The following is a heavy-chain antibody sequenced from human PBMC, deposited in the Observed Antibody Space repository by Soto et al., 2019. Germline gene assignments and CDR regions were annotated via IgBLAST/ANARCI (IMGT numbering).Heavy chain of an antibody. CDR1: GGTFSSYA. Sequence: SVKVSCKASGGTFSSYAISWVRQAPGQVLEWMGGIIPIFGTANYAQKLQGRVTMTTDTSTSTAYMELRSLRSDDTAVYYCARVGQWPGNFDYWGQGTPVTVSS. CDR3: ARVGQWPGNFDY. J-gene: IGHJ4*02. V-gene: IGHV1-69*05. D-gene: IGHD6-19*01. CDR2: IIPIFGTA.